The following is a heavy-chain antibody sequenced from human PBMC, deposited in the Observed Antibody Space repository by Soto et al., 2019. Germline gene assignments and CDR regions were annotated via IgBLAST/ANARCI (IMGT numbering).Heavy chain of an antibody. CDR1: GFTFRSYV. CDR3: ARWGTTGGLDV. Sequence: QVQLVESGGGVVQPGTSLRLSCVGSGFTFRSYVIHWVRQAPGKGLEWVALTSYDGSNNFYGDSVKGRFTISRHNSRNTVEVQMDSLTFEDTALYDCARWGTTGGLDVWGQGTLVSVSS. J-gene: IGHJ4*02. CDR2: TSYDGSNN. D-gene: IGHD3-16*01. V-gene: IGHV3-33*05.